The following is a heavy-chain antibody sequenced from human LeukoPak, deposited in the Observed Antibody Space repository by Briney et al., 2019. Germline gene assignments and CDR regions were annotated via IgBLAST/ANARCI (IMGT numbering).Heavy chain of an antibody. J-gene: IGHJ4*02. CDR1: GFTFDDYA. CDR2: ISWNSGSI. D-gene: IGHD3-10*01. CDR3: AKDSDGSGFYYFDY. Sequence: GGSLRLSCAASGFTFDDYAMHWVRQAPGKGLEWVSGISWNSGSIGYADSVRGRFTISRDNAKNSLYLQMNSLRAEDTALYYCAKDSDGSGFYYFDYWGQGTLVTVSS. V-gene: IGHV3-9*01.